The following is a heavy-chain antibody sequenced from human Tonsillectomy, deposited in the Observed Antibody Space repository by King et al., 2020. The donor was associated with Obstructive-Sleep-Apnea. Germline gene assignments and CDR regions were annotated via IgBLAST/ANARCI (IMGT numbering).Heavy chain of an antibody. V-gene: IGHV1-69*09. J-gene: IGHJ6*02. D-gene: IGHD3-16*01. Sequence: VQLVESGAEVKKPGSSVKVSCKTSGGTFGRHVISWVRQAPGQGLDWMGRIIPILDTENYAQKFQGRVTITADKSTSTAYMELSRLRTEDTAVYYCARDLGEDRVTYGMDVWGQGTTVTVSS. CDR3: ARDLGEDRVTYGMDV. CDR2: IIPILDTE. CDR1: GGTFGRHV.